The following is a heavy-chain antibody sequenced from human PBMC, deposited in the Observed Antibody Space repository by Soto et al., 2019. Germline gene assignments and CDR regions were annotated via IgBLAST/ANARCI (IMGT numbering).Heavy chain of an antibody. J-gene: IGHJ6*02. CDR3: ARVGADNYYYYYGMDV. CDR2: ISYDGSNK. D-gene: IGHD3-16*01. CDR1: GFTFSSYA. Sequence: PGWSLRLSCAASGFTFSSYAMHWVRQAPGKGLEWVAVISYDGSNKYYADSVKGRFTISRDNSKNTLYLQMNSLRAEDTAGYYCARVGADNYYYYYGMDVWGQGTTVTVSS. V-gene: IGHV3-30-3*01.